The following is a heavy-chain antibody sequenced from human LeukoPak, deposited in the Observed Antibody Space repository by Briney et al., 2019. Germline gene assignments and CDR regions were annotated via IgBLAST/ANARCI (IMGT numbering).Heavy chain of an antibody. J-gene: IGHJ6*04. CDR1: GFTFSSYE. Sequence: TGGSLRLSCAASGFTFSSYEMNWVRQAPGKGLEWVSYISSSGSTIYYADPVKGRFTISRDNAKNSLYLQMNSLRAEDTAVYYCAELGITMIGGVWGKGTTVTIPS. D-gene: IGHD3-10*02. CDR3: AELGITMIGGV. V-gene: IGHV3-48*03. CDR2: ISSSGSTI.